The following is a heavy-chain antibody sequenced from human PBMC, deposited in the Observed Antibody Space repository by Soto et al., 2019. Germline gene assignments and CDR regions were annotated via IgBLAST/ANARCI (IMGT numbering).Heavy chain of an antibody. Sequence: QLQLQESGPGLVKPSETLSLTCTVSGGSISSSSYYWGWIRQPPGKGLEWIGSIYYSGSTYYNPSLKSRVTISVDTSKNQSSLKLSSVTAADTAVYYCARRYSSSWYLSDWFDPWGQGTLVTVSS. CDR2: IYYSGST. J-gene: IGHJ5*02. CDR3: ARRYSSSWYLSDWFDP. D-gene: IGHD6-13*01. CDR1: GGSISSSSYY. V-gene: IGHV4-39*01.